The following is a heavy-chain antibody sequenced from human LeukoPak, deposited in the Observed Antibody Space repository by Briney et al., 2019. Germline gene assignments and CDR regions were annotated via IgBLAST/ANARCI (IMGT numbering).Heavy chain of an antibody. D-gene: IGHD2-2*01. Sequence: ASVKVSCKASGYTFTSHYMHWVRQAPEQGLEWMGIINPSGGSTSYAQKFQGRVTMTRDMSTRTDYMELSSLRYEDTAVYYCARDVSSTSPWWFDPWGQGTLVTVSS. CDR1: GYTFTSHY. V-gene: IGHV1-46*01. J-gene: IGHJ5*02. CDR3: ARDVSSTSPWWFDP. CDR2: INPSGGST.